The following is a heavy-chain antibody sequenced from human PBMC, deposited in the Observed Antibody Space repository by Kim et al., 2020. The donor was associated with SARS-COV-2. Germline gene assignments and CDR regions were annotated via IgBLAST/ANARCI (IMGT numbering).Heavy chain of an antibody. CDR3: AKATGPSPSGWADY. V-gene: IGHV3-9*01. D-gene: IGHD6-19*01. Sequence: ADSVKGRFTISRDNAKNYLYLQMNSLRAEDTALYYCAKATGPSPSGWADYWGQGTLVTVSS. J-gene: IGHJ4*02.